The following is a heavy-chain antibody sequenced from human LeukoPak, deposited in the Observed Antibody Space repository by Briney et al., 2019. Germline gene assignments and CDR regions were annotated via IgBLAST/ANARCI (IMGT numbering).Heavy chain of an antibody. CDR2: IWYDGTNK. CDR1: GFTFNNYV. CDR3: ARGRFGELSVATFDI. V-gene: IGHV3-33*01. Sequence: PGGSLRLSCAASGFTFNNYVMHWVRQAPGKGLEWVALIWYDGTNKYYGDSVKGRFTISRDNSKNTLYLQMNSLRAEDTAVYYCARGRFGELSVATFDIWGQGTMVTVSS. D-gene: IGHD3-10*01. J-gene: IGHJ3*02.